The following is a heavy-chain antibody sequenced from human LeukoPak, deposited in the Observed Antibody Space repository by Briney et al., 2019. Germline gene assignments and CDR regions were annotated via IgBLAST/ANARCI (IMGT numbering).Heavy chain of an antibody. CDR3: ARDFGQLVDAFDI. Sequence: TSETLSLTCTVSGGSISSGSYYWSWTRQPAGKGLEWIGRIYTSGSTNYNPSLKSRVTMSVDTSKNQFSLKLSSVTAADTAVYYCARDFGQLVDAFDIWGQGTMVTVSS. D-gene: IGHD6-6*01. CDR2: IYTSGST. J-gene: IGHJ3*02. CDR1: GGSISSGSYY. V-gene: IGHV4-61*02.